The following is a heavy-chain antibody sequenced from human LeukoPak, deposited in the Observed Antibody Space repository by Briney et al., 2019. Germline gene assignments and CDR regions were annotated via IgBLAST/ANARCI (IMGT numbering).Heavy chain of an antibody. CDR3: ARGDPIVVVPAASVRFDP. CDR2: INPNSGGT. Sequence: ASVKVSCKASGYTFTGYYMHWVRQAPGQGLEWMGWINPNSGGTNYAQKFQGRVTMTRDTSISTAYMELSRLRSDDTAVHYCARGDPIVVVPAASVRFDPWGQGTLVTVSS. J-gene: IGHJ5*02. CDR1: GYTFTGYY. D-gene: IGHD2-2*01. V-gene: IGHV1-2*02.